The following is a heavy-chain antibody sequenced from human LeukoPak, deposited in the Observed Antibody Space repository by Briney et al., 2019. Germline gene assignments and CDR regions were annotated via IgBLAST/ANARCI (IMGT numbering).Heavy chain of an antibody. V-gene: IGHV1-46*01. CDR2: INPSGDST. D-gene: IGHD3-22*01. Sequence: ASVKVSCKASGYTVTYYYMHWVRQAPGQGLEWMGIINPSGDSTTYAQKFQGRVTMARDTSTSTVYMELSSLRSEDTAVYYCARPLQDSSGYYYFDYWGQGTLVAVSS. CDR3: ARPLQDSSGYYYFDY. J-gene: IGHJ4*02. CDR1: GYTVTYYY.